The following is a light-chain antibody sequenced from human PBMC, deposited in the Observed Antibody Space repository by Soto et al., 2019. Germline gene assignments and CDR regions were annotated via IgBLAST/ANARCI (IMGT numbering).Light chain of an antibody. J-gene: IGKJ1*01. CDR2: ATX. CDR3: QQSYSTPTWT. Sequence: DIHMTQSPSSLFASLGDRVTVTXQARQSVSDYLNWYQQQPVXXTKLXXXATXSLQSGVPSRFSGSGSGKDFTLTISSLQPEDFATSYCQQSYSTPTWTFGQGTKVDIK. V-gene: IGKV1-39*01. CDR1: QSVSDY.